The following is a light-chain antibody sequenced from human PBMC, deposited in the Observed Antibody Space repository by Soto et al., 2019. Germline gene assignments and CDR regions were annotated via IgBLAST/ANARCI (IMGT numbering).Light chain of an antibody. Sequence: IQMTQSPSSLSASVGDRVTITCRASQNIGKYLNWYQHRPGKVPKLLVYAASSLQSGVPSRFNGSESGTDFSLTITSLQPEDSATYYCQQSYNTPLTFGPGTKVDI. CDR3: QQSYNTPLT. CDR1: QNIGKY. CDR2: AAS. J-gene: IGKJ3*01. V-gene: IGKV1-39*01.